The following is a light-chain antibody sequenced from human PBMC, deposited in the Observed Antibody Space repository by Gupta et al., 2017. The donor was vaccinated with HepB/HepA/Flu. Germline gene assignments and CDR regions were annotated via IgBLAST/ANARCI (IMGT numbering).Light chain of an antibody. Sequence: IVLTHSPATLSLSPGERATLSCRASQSVSSNLAWYQQKPGQAPRLLIYDASNRDTGIPARFSGSGFGKDLTLTISSREPEDFAGYYCQQRSNWPPLTFGQGTRLEIK. J-gene: IGKJ5*01. CDR2: DAS. CDR1: QSVSSN. V-gene: IGKV3-11*01. CDR3: QQRSNWPPLT.